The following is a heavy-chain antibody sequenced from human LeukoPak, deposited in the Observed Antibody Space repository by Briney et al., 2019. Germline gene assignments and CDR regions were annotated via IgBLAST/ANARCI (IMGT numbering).Heavy chain of an antibody. CDR1: GFTFSDYY. Sequence: GGSLRLSCAASGFTFSDYYMDWVRQAPGKGLEWVSYISSSGSTIYYADSVKGRFTISRDNAKNSLVLQMNSLRAEDTAIYYCAKGGGAATFDFWGQGILVVVSS. CDR2: ISSSGSTI. J-gene: IGHJ4*02. D-gene: IGHD1-26*01. CDR3: AKGGGAATFDF. V-gene: IGHV3-11*04.